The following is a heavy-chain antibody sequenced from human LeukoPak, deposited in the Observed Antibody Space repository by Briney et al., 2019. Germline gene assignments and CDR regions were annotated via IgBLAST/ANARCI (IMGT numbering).Heavy chain of an antibody. CDR2: INPNSGGT. CDR1: GYTFTGYY. J-gene: IGHJ4*02. CDR3: ARGTGEGYSYGRYFFDY. V-gene: IGHV1-2*02. Sequence: ASVKVSCKPSGYTFTGYYMHWVRQAPGQGLQWMGWINPNSGGTNYSQKFRGRVTMTRDTSISTAYMELSRLTSDDTAVYYCARGTGEGYSYGRYFFDYWGQGTLVTVSS. D-gene: IGHD5-18*01.